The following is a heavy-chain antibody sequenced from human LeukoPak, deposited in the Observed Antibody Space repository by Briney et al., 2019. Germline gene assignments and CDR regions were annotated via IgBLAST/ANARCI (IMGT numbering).Heavy chain of an antibody. CDR1: GYTFTSYG. V-gene: IGHV1-18*01. J-gene: IGHJ6*03. CDR2: ISGHNGNT. D-gene: IGHD6-25*01. Sequence: ASVKVSCKASGYTFTSYGISCVRQAPGQRLEWMGWISGHNGNTNYAQKLQGRVTMTTDTSTSTAYMELRSLRSDDTAVYYCARGGQNYYYYMDLWGKGTTVIVSS. CDR3: ARGGQNYYYYMDL.